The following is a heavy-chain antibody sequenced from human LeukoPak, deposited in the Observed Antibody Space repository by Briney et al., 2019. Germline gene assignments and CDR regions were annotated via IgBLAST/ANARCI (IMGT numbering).Heavy chain of an antibody. D-gene: IGHD3-3*01. CDR1: GFTFSDYY. CDR2: FYSGPTTI. CDR3: ARADLNRFPDF. J-gene: IGHJ4*02. Sequence: KTGGSLRLSCAASGFTFSDYYMSWIRQAPGKGLEWVSYFYSGPTTIYYADSVKGRFTISRDNAKGSLYLQMDSLRAEDTAVYYCARADLNRFPDFWGQGTLVTVSS. V-gene: IGHV3-11*01.